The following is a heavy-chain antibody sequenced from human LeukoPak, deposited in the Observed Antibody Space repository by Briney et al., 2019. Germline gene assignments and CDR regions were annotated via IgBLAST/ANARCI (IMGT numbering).Heavy chain of an antibody. D-gene: IGHD3-10*01. CDR2: IYSSGST. J-gene: IGHJ5*02. CDR1: GGSISSYY. CDR3: ARDSGTTGEVKFDP. V-gene: IGHV4-4*07. Sequence: SETVSLTCTVSGGSISSYYWSWIRQPAGKGLEWIGRIYSSGSTDYNPSLKSRVTMSVDTSKNKFSLKLSSVNAADTAVYYCARDSGTTGEVKFDPWGQGTLVTVSS.